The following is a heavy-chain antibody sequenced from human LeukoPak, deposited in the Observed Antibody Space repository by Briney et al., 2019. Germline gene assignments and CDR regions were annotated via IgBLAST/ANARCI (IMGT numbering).Heavy chain of an antibody. CDR3: ARVGDSGSYYFDY. CDR2: IIPILGMA. V-gene: IGHV1-69*04. J-gene: IGHJ4*02. CDR1: GGTFSSYA. D-gene: IGHD1-26*01. Sequence: SVKVSCKASGGTFSSYAISWVRQAPGQGLEWMGRIIPILGMANYAQKFQGRVTITADKSTSTAYMELSSLRSEDTAVYYCARVGDSGSYYFDYWGQGTLVTVSS.